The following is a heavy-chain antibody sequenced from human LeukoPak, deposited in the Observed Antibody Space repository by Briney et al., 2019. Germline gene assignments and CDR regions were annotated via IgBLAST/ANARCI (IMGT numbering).Heavy chain of an antibody. V-gene: IGHV4-34*01. CDR2: INHSGST. CDR3: AKSGSYYIRAFDI. J-gene: IGHJ3*02. CDR1: GGSFSGYY. Sequence: SETLSLTCAVYGGSFSGYYWSWIRQPPGKGLEWIGEINHSGSTNYNPSLKSRVTISVDTSKNQFSLKLSSVTAADTAVYYCAKSGSYYIRAFDIWGQGTMVTVSS. D-gene: IGHD1-26*01.